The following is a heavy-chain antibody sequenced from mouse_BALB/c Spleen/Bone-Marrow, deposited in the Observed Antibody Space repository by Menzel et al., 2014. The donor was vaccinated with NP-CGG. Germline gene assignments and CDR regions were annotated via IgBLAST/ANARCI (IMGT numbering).Heavy chain of an antibody. CDR1: GFNIKDTY. J-gene: IGHJ1*01. CDR3: ALITTATFSYWYFDI. Sequence: EVQLVESGAELVKPGASVKLSCTASGFNIKDTYMHWVKQTPEQGLEWIGRIDPANGYSLYDPKFQGKATITADTTSNTAHLQLSSLTSEDTGVYYCALITTATFSYWYFDIWGAGATVTVSS. V-gene: IGHV14-3*02. D-gene: IGHD1-2*01. CDR2: IDPANGYS.